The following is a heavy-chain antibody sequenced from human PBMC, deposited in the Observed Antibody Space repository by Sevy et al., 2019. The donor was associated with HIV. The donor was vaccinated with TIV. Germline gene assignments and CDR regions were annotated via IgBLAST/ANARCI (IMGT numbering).Heavy chain of an antibody. CDR3: SKWGSDYIRDY. D-gene: IGHD4-17*01. CDR2: IRTAAYDGAT. V-gene: IGHV3-49*04. J-gene: IGHJ4*02. CDR1: GFNFRDYA. Sequence: GESLKISCSTSGFNFRDYAIGWVRQAPGEGLEWVGHIRTAAYDGATEYGASVKGRFSLSRADSKSIAYLQMNNLYTEDTAVYYCSKWGSDYIRDYWGQGTLVTVSS.